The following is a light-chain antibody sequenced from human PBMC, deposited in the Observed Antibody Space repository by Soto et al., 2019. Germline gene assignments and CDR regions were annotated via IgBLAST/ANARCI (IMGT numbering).Light chain of an antibody. CDR1: QSITDY. Sequence: DIQMTQSPSSLSASVGDRVTITCRASQSITDYLNWYQQKPGKAPKPLIYAASSLQSGVPSRFSASGSGTDFTLTISRLQPEDFATYFCQQTYITPFTFGQGTRLEIK. CDR3: QQTYITPFT. V-gene: IGKV1-39*01. CDR2: AAS. J-gene: IGKJ5*01.